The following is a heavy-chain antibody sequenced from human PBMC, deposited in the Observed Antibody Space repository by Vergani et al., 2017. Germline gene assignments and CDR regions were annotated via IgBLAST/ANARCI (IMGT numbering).Heavy chain of an antibody. CDR1: GFTFTSSA. V-gene: IGHV1-58*02. Sequence: QMQLVQSGPEVKKPGTSVKVSCKASGFTFTSSAMQWVRQARGQRLEWIGWIVVGSGNPNYAQKFQERVTITRDMSTSTAYMELSSLRSEDTAVYYCAADARIAAAVNYYYMDVWGKGTTVTVSS. J-gene: IGHJ6*03. CDR3: AADARIAAAVNYYYMDV. D-gene: IGHD6-13*01. CDR2: IVVGSGNP.